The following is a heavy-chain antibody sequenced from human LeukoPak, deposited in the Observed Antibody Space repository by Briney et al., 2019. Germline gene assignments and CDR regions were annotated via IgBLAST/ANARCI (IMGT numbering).Heavy chain of an antibody. CDR2: ISSSSSYI. D-gene: IGHD3-22*01. CDR3: ALTYYYDSSGYSFDY. J-gene: IGHJ4*02. Sequence: GGSLRLSCAASGFTFSSYSMNWVRQAPGKGLGWVSSISSSSSYIYYADSVKGRFTISRDNAKNSLYLQMNSLRAEDTAVYYCALTYYYDSSGYSFDYWGQGTLVTVSS. V-gene: IGHV3-21*01. CDR1: GFTFSSYS.